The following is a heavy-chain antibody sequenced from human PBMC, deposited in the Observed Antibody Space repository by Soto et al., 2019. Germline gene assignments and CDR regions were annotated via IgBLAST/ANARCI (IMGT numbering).Heavy chain of an antibody. CDR1: GASINSGAYY. V-gene: IGHV4-31*03. CDR2: INYRGTT. CDR3: ARVSATGTRWFDS. J-gene: IGHJ5*01. D-gene: IGHD3-9*01. Sequence: QVQLQESGPGLVKPSETLSLTCTVSGASINSGAYYWSWIRQLPGKGLEWIGYINYRGTTYFHPSLKSRVAISRDTSQNQFFLRVISMTAADTAVYFCARVSATGTRWFDSWGQGTLVTVSS.